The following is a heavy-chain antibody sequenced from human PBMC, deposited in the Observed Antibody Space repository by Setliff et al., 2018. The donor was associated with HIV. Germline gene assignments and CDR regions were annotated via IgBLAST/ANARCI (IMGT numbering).Heavy chain of an antibody. V-gene: IGHV4-59*08. CDR3: ARGWRSLIRGGWFDP. D-gene: IGHD3-10*01. J-gene: IGHJ5*02. Sequence: TLSLTCTVSGASISNYYWTWIRQPPGKGLEWIGYIYYSGLTNYNPSLKSRVTISVDTSQNHFSLKVNSMTAADTAVYYCARGWRSLIRGGWFDPWGQGTLVTVSS. CDR1: GASISNYY. CDR2: IYYSGLT.